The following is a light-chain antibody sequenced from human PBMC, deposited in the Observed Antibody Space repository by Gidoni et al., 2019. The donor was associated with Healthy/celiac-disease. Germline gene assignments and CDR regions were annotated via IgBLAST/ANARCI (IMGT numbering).Light chain of an antibody. Sequence: DIQLTQLLSSLSASVGDRVTITCPASQSISRYLNWYQQKPGKAPKLLIYAASSLQSGVPSRFSGSGSGTDFTLTISSLQPEDFATYYCQQSYNTAWTFXQXTKVEIK. V-gene: IGKV1-39*01. CDR3: QQSYNTAWT. CDR1: QSISRY. CDR2: AAS. J-gene: IGKJ1*01.